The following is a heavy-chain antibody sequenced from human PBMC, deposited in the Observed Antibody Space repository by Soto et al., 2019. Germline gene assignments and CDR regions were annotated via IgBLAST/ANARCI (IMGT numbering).Heavy chain of an antibody. CDR1: GFTFSSYN. J-gene: IGHJ6*02. CDR3: ARVERDYYAMDV. V-gene: IGHV3-21*01. Sequence: EVQLVESGGGLVKPGGSLRLSCAAFGFTFSSYNMNWVRQAPGKGLEWVSLITSSGYYMYYADSLKGRFTISSDNAKKSLYLQRNSLRAEDTAVYYCARVERDYYAMDVWGQGTTVTVSS. D-gene: IGHD1-1*01. CDR2: ITSSGYYM.